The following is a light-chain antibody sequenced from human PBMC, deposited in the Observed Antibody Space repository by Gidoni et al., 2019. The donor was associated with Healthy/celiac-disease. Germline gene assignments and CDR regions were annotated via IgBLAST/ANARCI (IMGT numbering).Light chain of an antibody. CDR1: SSDVGGYNY. CDR2: DVS. CDR3: SSYTSSSTLRV. Sequence: QSALTQSASVSGSPGQSITIACTGTSSDVGGYNYVSWYQQHPGKAPKLMIYDVSNQPSGVSNSFSGSKSGNTASLTISGLQAEDEADYYCSSYTSSSTLRVFGTGTKVTVL. J-gene: IGLJ1*01. V-gene: IGLV2-14*01.